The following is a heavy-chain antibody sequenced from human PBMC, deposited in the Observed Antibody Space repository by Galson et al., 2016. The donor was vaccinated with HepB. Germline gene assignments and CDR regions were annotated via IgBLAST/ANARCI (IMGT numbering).Heavy chain of an antibody. D-gene: IGHD6-13*01. CDR1: GFPFSYYW. V-gene: IGHV3-74*01. Sequence: SLRLSCAASGFPFSYYWMHWVRQAPGKGPVWVSRINSDGSSTTYADSVKGRFTISRDNAKSTLYLQMNSLRAEDTALYYCTRVHREGIAAAGLQIWGQGTLVIVSS. J-gene: IGHJ4*02. CDR2: INSDGSST. CDR3: TRVHREGIAAAGLQI.